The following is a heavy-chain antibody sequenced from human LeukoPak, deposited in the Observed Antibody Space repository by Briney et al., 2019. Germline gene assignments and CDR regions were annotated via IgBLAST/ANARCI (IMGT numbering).Heavy chain of an antibody. CDR2: IYYSGST. J-gene: IGHJ6*03. CDR3: ARAQYYDFWSGYYMNYYYYMDV. CDR1: GGSLSSYY. V-gene: IGHV4-59*08. Sequence: PSETLSLTCTVSGGSLSSYYWSWIRQPPGKGLEWIGYIYYSGSTNYNPSLKSRVTISVDTSKNQFSLKLSSVTAADTAVYYCARAQYYDFWSGYYMNYYYYMDVWGKGTTVTVSS. D-gene: IGHD3-3*01.